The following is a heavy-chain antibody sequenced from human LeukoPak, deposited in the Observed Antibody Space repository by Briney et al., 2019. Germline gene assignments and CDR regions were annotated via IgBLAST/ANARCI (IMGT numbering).Heavy chain of an antibody. D-gene: IGHD3-10*01. CDR2: ITPFNGNT. J-gene: IGHJ4*02. CDR3: ATSIGSGSYYTPFDY. V-gene: IGHV1-45*02. CDR1: GYTFTYRY. Sequence: SVKVSCKASGYTFTYRYLHWVRQAPGQALEWMGWITPFNGNTNYAQKFQDRVTITRDRSMSTAYMELSSLRSEDTAVYYCATSIGSGSYYTPFDYWGQGTLVTVSS.